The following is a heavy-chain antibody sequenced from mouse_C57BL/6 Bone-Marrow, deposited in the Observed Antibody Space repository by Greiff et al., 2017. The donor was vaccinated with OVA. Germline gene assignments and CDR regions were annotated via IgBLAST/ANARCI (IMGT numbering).Heavy chain of an antibody. Sequence: EVQLMESGGGLVQPGGSMKLSCAASGFTFSDAWMDWVRQSPEKGLEWVAEIRNKANNHATYYAESVKGRITISRDDSKSSVYLQMNSVRAEDSGIYYCTRSGYRYGMDCWGQGTSVTVSS. D-gene: IGHD2-2*01. CDR1: GFTFSDAW. CDR2: IRNKANNHAT. CDR3: TRSGYRYGMDC. V-gene: IGHV6-6*01. J-gene: IGHJ4*01.